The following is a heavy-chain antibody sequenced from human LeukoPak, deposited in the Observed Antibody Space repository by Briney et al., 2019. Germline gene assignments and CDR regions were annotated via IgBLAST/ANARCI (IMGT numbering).Heavy chain of an antibody. J-gene: IGHJ3*02. V-gene: IGHV4-61*02. CDR2: IYPLETT. D-gene: IGHD6-19*01. CDR3: AREIVAGLGVSFDI. Sequence: SETLSLTCTVSGDSVNSGAYYWSWLRQPAGKGPEWIGRIYPLETTNYNPSLKSRVAISVDTSKNQFSLKLSSVTAADTAVYCCAREIVAGLGVSFDIWGQGTMVTVSS. CDR1: GDSVNSGAYY.